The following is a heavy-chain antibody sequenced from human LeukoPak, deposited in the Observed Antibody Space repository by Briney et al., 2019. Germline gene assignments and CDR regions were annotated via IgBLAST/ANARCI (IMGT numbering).Heavy chain of an antibody. CDR3: ARGRYYDFRSGYYIGKGDAFDI. CDR2: INHSGST. J-gene: IGHJ3*02. D-gene: IGHD3-3*01. CDR1: GGSFSGYY. Sequence: SETLSLTCAVYGGSFSGYYWSWIRQPPGKGLEWIGEINHSGSTNYNPSLKSRVTISVDTSKNQFSLKLSSVTAADTAVYYCARGRYYDFRSGYYIGKGDAFDIWGQGTMVTVSS. V-gene: IGHV4-34*01.